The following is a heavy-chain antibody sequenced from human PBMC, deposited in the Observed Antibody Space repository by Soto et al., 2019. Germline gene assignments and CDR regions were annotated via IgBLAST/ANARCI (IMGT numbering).Heavy chain of an antibody. CDR2: IIPILGIA. J-gene: IGHJ4*02. Sequence: QVQLVQSGAEVKKPGSSVKVSCKASGGTFSSYTISWVRQAPGQGLEWMGRIIPILGIANYAQKFQGRVTITADKSTSTAYMELSSLRSEDTAVYYCARNSCTNGVCYLDYWGQGTLVTVSS. CDR3: ARNSCTNGVCYLDY. V-gene: IGHV1-69*02. CDR1: GGTFSSYT. D-gene: IGHD2-8*01.